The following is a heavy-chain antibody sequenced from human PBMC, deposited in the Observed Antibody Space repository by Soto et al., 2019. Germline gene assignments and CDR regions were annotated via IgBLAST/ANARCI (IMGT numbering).Heavy chain of an antibody. J-gene: IGHJ4*02. CDR1: GASISNPDYY. V-gene: IGHV4-30-4*01. Sequence: QVQLQESGPGLVKPSQTLSLTCTVSGASISNPDYYWSWIHQPPGKGLEWIGSIFFNGETSFSPSLESRLSMSVDTSKNQFSLSLRSVTASDTAVYFCAREGRLQSLDYWGQGTLVTVSS. D-gene: IGHD4-4*01. CDR2: IFFNGET. CDR3: AREGRLQSLDY.